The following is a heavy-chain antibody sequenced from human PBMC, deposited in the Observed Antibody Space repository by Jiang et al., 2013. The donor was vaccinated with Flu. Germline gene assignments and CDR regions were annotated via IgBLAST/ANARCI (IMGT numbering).Heavy chain of an antibody. Sequence: GSGLVKPSETLSLTCTVSGGSISSSSYYWGWIRQPPGKGLEWIGSIYYSGSTYYNPSLKSRVTISVDTSKNQFSLKLSSVTAADTAVYYCARREWDSSGWGYYYGMDVWGQGTTVTVSS. CDR1: GGSISSSSYY. V-gene: IGHV4-39*01. CDR2: IYYSGST. D-gene: IGHD6-19*01. CDR3: ARREWDSSGWGYYYGMDV. J-gene: IGHJ6*02.